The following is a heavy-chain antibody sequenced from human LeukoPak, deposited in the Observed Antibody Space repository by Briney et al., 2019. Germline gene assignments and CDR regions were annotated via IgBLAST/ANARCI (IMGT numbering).Heavy chain of an antibody. J-gene: IGHJ4*02. Sequence: GGSLRLSCAASGFTFTTYWMGWVRQAPGKGLEWVANIKQDGSEKYYVDSVKGRFTISRDNAKNSLYLQMNSLRAEDTAVYYCARDGRGGYGVYFDYWGQGTLVTVSS. CDR2: IKQDGSEK. V-gene: IGHV3-7*01. CDR3: ARDGRGGYGVYFDY. D-gene: IGHD5-12*01. CDR1: GFTFTTYW.